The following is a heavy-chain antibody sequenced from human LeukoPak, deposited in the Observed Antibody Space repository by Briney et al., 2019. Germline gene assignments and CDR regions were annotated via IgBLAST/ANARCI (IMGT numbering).Heavy chain of an antibody. CDR1: GDSISTGDYY. Sequence: SQTLSLTCTVSGDSISTGDYYWSWIRQPPGKGLEWIGYIFYSGSTYYSPSLKSRVTISLDTSKTQFSLKLSSVTAADTAVYYCARDQWEKYHSDHWGQGILVTVSS. CDR2: IFYSGST. CDR3: ARDQWEKYHSDH. J-gene: IGHJ4*02. V-gene: IGHV4-30-4*08. D-gene: IGHD1-26*01.